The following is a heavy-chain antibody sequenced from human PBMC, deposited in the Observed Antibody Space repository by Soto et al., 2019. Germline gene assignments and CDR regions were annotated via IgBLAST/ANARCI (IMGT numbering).Heavy chain of an antibody. CDR2: IYYSGST. Sequence: QVQLQGSGPGLVKPSETLSLTCTVSGGSISSYYWSWIRQPPGKGLEWIGYIYYSGSTNYNPSLKSRVTISVDTSKNQFSLKLSSVTAADTAVYYCARARPSSGWYPERFWFDPWGQGTLVTVSS. CDR3: ARARPSSGWYPERFWFDP. D-gene: IGHD6-19*01. CDR1: GGSISSYY. J-gene: IGHJ5*02. V-gene: IGHV4-59*01.